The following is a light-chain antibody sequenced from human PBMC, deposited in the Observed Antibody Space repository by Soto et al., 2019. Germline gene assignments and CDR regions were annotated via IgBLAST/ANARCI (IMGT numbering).Light chain of an antibody. Sequence: EIVMTQSTATLSVSTGERATLSCRASQSVSSNLAWYQQKPGQAPRLLIYGASTRATGIPARFSGSASGTEFTLTISRLEPEDFAVYYCQQYGSSGTFGQGTKVDIK. V-gene: IGKV3-15*01. CDR2: GAS. J-gene: IGKJ1*01. CDR1: QSVSSN. CDR3: QQYGSSGT.